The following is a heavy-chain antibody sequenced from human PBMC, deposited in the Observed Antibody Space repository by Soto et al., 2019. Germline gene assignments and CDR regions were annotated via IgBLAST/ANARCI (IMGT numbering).Heavy chain of an antibody. CDR1: GASINSGDYY. CDR2: IYYSGST. J-gene: IGHJ4*02. CDR3: ARGGIQLSYAFDY. V-gene: IGHV4-30-4*01. Sequence: QVQLQESGPGLVKPSQTLSLTCTVSGASINSGDYYWSWIRQPPGKGLEWIGHIYYSGSTYYNPSLKSRVTMSMDTSQTQIYLNLTSVTAADTAVYYCARGGIQLSYAFDYWGQGILVTVSS. D-gene: IGHD3-10*01.